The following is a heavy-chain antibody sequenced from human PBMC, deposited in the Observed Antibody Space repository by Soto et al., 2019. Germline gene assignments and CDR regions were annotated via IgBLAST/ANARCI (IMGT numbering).Heavy chain of an antibody. CDR3: ARYRVGSTPPDFDY. D-gene: IGHD2-15*01. Sequence: QVQLQESGPGLVKPSETLSLTCTVSGGSISSYYWSWIRQPPGKGLEWIGYIYYSGSTNYNPSLKSRVTISVDTSKNQFSLKLSSVTAADTAVYYCARYRVGSTPPDFDYWGQGTLVTVSS. CDR1: GGSISSYY. CDR2: IYYSGST. V-gene: IGHV4-59*01. J-gene: IGHJ4*02.